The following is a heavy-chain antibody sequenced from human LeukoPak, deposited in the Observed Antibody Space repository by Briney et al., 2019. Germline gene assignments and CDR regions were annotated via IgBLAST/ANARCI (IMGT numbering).Heavy chain of an antibody. CDR1: GFTFSTHG. D-gene: IGHD3-10*01. Sequence: GGSLRLSCAASGFTFSTHGMHWVRQTPGKGLEWVAVISYDGSDKYYADSVKGRFTISRDNSKNTLYLQLNSLRAEDAAVYYCAKEHMVRGVIYYFDPWGQGTLVTVSS. CDR3: AKEHMVRGVIYYFDP. J-gene: IGHJ5*02. CDR2: ISYDGSDK. V-gene: IGHV3-30*18.